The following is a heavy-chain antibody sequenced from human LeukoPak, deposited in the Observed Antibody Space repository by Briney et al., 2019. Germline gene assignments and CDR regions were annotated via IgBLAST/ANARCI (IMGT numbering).Heavy chain of an antibody. CDR1: GGSISSYY. CDR2: IYVSGSI. Sequence: SETLSLTCTVSGGSISSYYWSWIRQSPGKGLEWVGYIYVSGSINYNPSHKSRVTISVDTSKNQFSLKLSSVTAADTAVYYCARQYYYASGSFAFDIWGQGTMVTVSS. D-gene: IGHD3-10*01. V-gene: IGHV4-59*08. CDR3: ARQYYYASGSFAFDI. J-gene: IGHJ3*02.